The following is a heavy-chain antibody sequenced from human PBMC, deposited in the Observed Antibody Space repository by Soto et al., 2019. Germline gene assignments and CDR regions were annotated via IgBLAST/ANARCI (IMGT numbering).Heavy chain of an antibody. CDR1: GGSFSGYY. D-gene: IGHD6-6*01. Sequence: LSLTCAVYGGSFSGYYWSWIRQPPGKGLEWIGEINHSGSTNYNPSLKSRVTISVDTSKNQFSLKLSSVTAADTAVYYCARGGGIAARHYYYGMDVWGQGTTVTVSS. CDR3: ARGGGIAARHYYYGMDV. V-gene: IGHV4-34*01. CDR2: INHSGST. J-gene: IGHJ6*02.